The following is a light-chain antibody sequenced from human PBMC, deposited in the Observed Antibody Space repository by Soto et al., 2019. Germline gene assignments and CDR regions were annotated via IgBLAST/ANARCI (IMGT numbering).Light chain of an antibody. CDR1: QSISSY. V-gene: IGKV1-39*01. Sequence: DIQMTQSPSSLSASVGDRVTITCRASQSISSYLKCYQQKPGKAPKLLIYAASSLQSGGTSRFSGSGSGTDFTLTISSLQPEDFATYHCQQSYRTPLTFGGGTKVEIK. J-gene: IGKJ4*01. CDR3: QQSYRTPLT. CDR2: AAS.